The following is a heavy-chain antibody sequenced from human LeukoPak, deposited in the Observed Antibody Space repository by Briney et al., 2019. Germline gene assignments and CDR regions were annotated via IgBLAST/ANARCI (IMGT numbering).Heavy chain of an antibody. CDR3: ARDWSEAARPMWEFDY. CDR1: GFTFSSYE. D-gene: IGHD6-6*01. Sequence: GGSLRLSCAASGFTFSSYEMNWVRQAPGKGLEWVSYISSSGSTIYYADSVKGRFTVSRDNAKNSLYLQMNSLRAEDTAVYYCARDWSEAARPMWEFDYWGQGTLVTVSS. CDR2: ISSSGSTI. V-gene: IGHV3-48*03. J-gene: IGHJ4*02.